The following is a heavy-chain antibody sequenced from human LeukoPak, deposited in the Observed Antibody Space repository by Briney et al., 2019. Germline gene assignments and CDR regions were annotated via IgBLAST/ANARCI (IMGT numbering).Heavy chain of an antibody. D-gene: IGHD2-2*01. Sequence: PSETLSLTCTVSGGSISSYYWSWIRQPPGKGLEWIGYIYYSGSTNYNPSLESRVTISVDTSKNQFSLKLSSVTAADTAVYYCASLTATYPYGMDVWGQGTTVTVSS. CDR3: ASLTATYPYGMDV. V-gene: IGHV4-59*01. CDR1: GGSISSYY. CDR2: IYYSGST. J-gene: IGHJ6*02.